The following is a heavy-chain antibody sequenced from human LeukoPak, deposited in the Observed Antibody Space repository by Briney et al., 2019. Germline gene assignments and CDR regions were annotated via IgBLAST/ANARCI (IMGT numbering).Heavy chain of an antibody. CDR2: IRSNGDTT. D-gene: IGHD1-1*01. J-gene: IGHJ4*02. V-gene: IGHV3-23*01. CDR3: AKGQELDDGVFDS. Sequence: PGGSLRLSCTASGFTFSSLAMTWVRQAPGKGLEWVSTIRSNGDTTYNADSVKGRFTISRDNSKNTLHLELNSLRVEDTATFYCAKGQELDDGVFDSWGQGTMVTVSS. CDR1: GFTFSSLA.